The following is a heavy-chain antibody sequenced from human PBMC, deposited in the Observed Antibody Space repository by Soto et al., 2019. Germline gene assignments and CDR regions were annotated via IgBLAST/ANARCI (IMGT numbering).Heavy chain of an antibody. CDR1: GGTFNRHA. CDR2: ITPMFGIG. Sequence: QVQLVQSGAEVKKPGSSVKVSCKASGGTFNRHAISWLRQAPGQGPEWMGGITPMFGIGNYAQKFQGRVTITVDESTTTVHMELRSLTCEDTAVYYCAQTLGSAVAGPGRFDLWGRGTRVIVSS. CDR3: AQTLGSAVAGPGRFDL. J-gene: IGHJ2*01. V-gene: IGHV1-69*12. D-gene: IGHD6-19*01.